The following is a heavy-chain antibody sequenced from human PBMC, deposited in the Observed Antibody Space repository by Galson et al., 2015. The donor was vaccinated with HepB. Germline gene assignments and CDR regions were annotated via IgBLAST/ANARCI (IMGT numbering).Heavy chain of an antibody. J-gene: IGHJ4*02. CDR3: ARGDPLYSSSWRFDY. D-gene: IGHD6-13*01. Sequence: ETLSLTCTVSGGSISSYYRSWIRQPPGKGLEWIGYIYYSGSTNYNPSLKSRVTISVDTSKNQFSLKLSSVTAADTAVYYCARGDPLYSSSWRFDYWGQGTLVTVSS. V-gene: IGHV4-59*01. CDR1: GGSISSYY. CDR2: IYYSGST.